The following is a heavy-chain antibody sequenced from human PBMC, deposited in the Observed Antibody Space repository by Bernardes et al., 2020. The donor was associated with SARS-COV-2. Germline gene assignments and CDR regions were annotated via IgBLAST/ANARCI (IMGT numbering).Heavy chain of an antibody. V-gene: IGHV3-74*01. Sequence: GGSLRLFCEASGFTFNSYYIHWIRQAPEKGLVWVSRINGDGSGTNSADSVKGRFTISRDNAKNTVYLQMNSLRVEDTAVYYCARGSGNYYFDYWGQGALVTVSS. J-gene: IGHJ4*02. CDR3: ARGSGNYYFDY. D-gene: IGHD1-26*01. CDR2: INGDGSGT. CDR1: GFTFNSYY.